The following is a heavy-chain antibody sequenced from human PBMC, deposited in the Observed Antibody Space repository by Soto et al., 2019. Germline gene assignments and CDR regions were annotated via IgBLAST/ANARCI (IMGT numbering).Heavy chain of an antibody. CDR1: GVNFDNYG. D-gene: IGHD1-7*01. CDR3: AKDRVGGTFYTPLAF. Sequence: GGSLRLSCQASGVNFDNYGMHWVRQAPGKGLEWVAVITYDGRFQYYADSVKGRFTISRDNSKNTLSLHLNTLKPEDTAVYHCAKDRVGGTFYTPLAFWGQGTLVTVSS. J-gene: IGHJ4*02. V-gene: IGHV3-30*18. CDR2: ITYDGRFQ.